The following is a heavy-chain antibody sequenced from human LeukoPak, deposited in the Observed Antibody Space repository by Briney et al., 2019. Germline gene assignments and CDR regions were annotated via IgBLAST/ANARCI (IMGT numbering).Heavy chain of an antibody. Sequence: ASVKVSCKASGYTFTSYYMHWLRQAPGQRLEWMGWINAGNGNTKYSQKFQGRVTITRDTSASTAYMELSSLRSEDTAVYYCARAGIVVVPAAIRGAFDYWGQGTLVTVSS. J-gene: IGHJ4*02. V-gene: IGHV1-3*01. D-gene: IGHD2-2*02. CDR2: INAGNGNT. CDR1: GYTFTSYY. CDR3: ARAGIVVVPAAIRGAFDY.